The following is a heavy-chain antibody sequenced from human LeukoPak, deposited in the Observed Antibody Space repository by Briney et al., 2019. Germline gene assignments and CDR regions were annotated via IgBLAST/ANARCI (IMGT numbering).Heavy chain of an antibody. CDR2: ISGRGDYI. Sequence: GGSLRLSCAASGFTFSSYSMSWVRQAPGKGLEWVSSISGRGDYIYYVDSVKGRFTISRDNAKNSLYLQMNSLRAEDMAVYYCARDHWDLINWFDSWGQGTLVTISS. CDR1: GFTFSSYS. J-gene: IGHJ5*01. V-gene: IGHV3-21*01. D-gene: IGHD7-27*01. CDR3: ARDHWDLINWFDS.